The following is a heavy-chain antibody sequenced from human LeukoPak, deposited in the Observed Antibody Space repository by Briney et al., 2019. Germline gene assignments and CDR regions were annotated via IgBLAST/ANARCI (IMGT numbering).Heavy chain of an antibody. J-gene: IGHJ5*02. CDR3: ARGDIVVLPAGIPHNWFDP. D-gene: IGHD2-2*02. CDR2: INPNSGGT. Sequence: ASVKVSCKVSGYTLTELSMHWVRQAPGKGLEWMGWINPNSGGTNYAQKFQGRVTMTRDTSISTAYMELSRLRSDDTAVYYCARGDIVVLPAGIPHNWFDPWGQGTLVTVSS. V-gene: IGHV1-2*02. CDR1: GYTLTELS.